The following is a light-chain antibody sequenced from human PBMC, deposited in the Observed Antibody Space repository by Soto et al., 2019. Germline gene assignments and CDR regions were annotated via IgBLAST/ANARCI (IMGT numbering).Light chain of an antibody. CDR2: DAS. J-gene: IGKJ2*01. Sequence: EIVLTQSPATLSLSPGERATLSCRASQSVSSYLAWYQQQPRHAPRLLLYDASNRATGIPARFSGSGSGTDFSLTISSLEPEDFAVYYCQQRSNWPPYTFGQGTKLEIK. CDR1: QSVSSY. V-gene: IGKV3-11*01. CDR3: QQRSNWPPYT.